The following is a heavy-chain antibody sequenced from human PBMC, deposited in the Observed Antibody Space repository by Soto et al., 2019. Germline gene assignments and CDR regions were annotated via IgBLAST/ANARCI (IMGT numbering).Heavy chain of an antibody. CDR3: ARGVAFLDY. CDR1: GYKFTTYF. V-gene: IGHV1-46*01. CDR2: IHPSGDT. Sequence: ASVKVSCKASGYKFTTYFIHWVRQAPGQGLEWMGMIHPSGDTGYSQKFRGRVTMTIDTSATTAYMELNSLRSEDTAVYYCARGVAFLDYWGQGTLVTVSS. J-gene: IGHJ4*02. D-gene: IGHD2-15*01.